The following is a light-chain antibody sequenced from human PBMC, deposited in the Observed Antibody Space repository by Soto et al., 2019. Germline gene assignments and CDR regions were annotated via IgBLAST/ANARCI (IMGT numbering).Light chain of an antibody. Sequence: EIVLTQSPGTLSLSPGEGATLSCRASQSVTGTNLAWYQQRPGQAPRLLIYGASSRATGIPDRFSGSGSGTKFTLTIASLRPDDFATYYCQQYETFSGTFGPGTKVDIK. V-gene: IGKV3-20*01. CDR3: QQYETFSGT. CDR2: GAS. J-gene: IGKJ1*01. CDR1: QSVTGTN.